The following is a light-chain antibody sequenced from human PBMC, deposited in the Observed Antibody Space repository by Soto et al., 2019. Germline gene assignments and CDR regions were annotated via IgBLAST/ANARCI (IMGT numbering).Light chain of an antibody. V-gene: IGKV3-15*01. Sequence: IVMTQSAVTLFVSPGQRATLLCRARQSVARDLAWYQQKPGQAPRILIFDASTRATGIPASFSGSGSGTEFSLTIRSLQSEDFAVYYCKQYNNWKTCGQGTKVDIK. J-gene: IGKJ1*01. CDR2: DAS. CDR3: KQYNNWKT. CDR1: QSVARD.